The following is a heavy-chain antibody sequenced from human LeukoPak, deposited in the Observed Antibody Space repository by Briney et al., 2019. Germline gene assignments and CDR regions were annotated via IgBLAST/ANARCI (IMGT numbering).Heavy chain of an antibody. CDR1: GYTFTGYY. CDR3: ARAPDCSSTSCYWFDP. J-gene: IGHJ5*02. Sequence: ASVKVSCKASGYTFTGYYMHWVRQAPGQGLEWMGWINPNSGGTNYAQKFQGRVTLTRDTSISTAYMELSRLRSDDTAVYYCARAPDCSSTSCYWFDPWGQGTLVTVSS. V-gene: IGHV1-2*02. D-gene: IGHD2-2*01. CDR2: INPNSGGT.